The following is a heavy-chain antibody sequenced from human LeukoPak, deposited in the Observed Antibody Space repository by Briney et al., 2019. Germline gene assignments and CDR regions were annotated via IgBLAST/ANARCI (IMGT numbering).Heavy chain of an antibody. V-gene: IGHV4-61*05. CDR3: ATGGPQYDFWSGYYTQFDY. Sequence: SETLSLTCTVSAGSISTSSYYWGWLRQPPGKGLEWNGYIDYSGSTQYNPSLESRVTVSVSTSKTQFSLKLSPVTAADTAVYYCATGGPQYDFWSGYYTQFDYWGQGPRSPSPQ. CDR2: IDYSGST. D-gene: IGHD3-3*01. J-gene: IGHJ4*02. CDR1: AGSISTSSYY.